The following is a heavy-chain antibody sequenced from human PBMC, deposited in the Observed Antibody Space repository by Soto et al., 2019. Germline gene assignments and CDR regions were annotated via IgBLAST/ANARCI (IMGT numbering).Heavy chain of an antibody. CDR3: ARGFGGVSLDYFDC. Sequence: SETLCLTCSVSNGSINSAGHFWSWLRQHPGKGLEWLGYIYYTGSTYYNPALQRRAVFSIDTSKTRFSLKLTSVTAADTAVYYCARGFGGVSLDYFDCWGQGTQVTVSS. CDR1: NGSINSAGHF. V-gene: IGHV4-31*03. D-gene: IGHD3-16*01. CDR2: IYYTGST. J-gene: IGHJ4*02.